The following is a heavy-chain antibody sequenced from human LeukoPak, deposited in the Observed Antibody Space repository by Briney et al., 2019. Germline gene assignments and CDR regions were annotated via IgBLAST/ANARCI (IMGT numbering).Heavy chain of an antibody. Sequence: PGGSLRLSCAASGFTFSNYGMHWVRQAPGKGLEWVANIKQDGSEKYYVDSVKGRFTISRDNAKNSLYLQMNSPRAEDTAVYYCAREEVLDPGITMVRGAVRSGYYYGMDVWGQGTTVTVSS. V-gene: IGHV3-7*01. CDR2: IKQDGSEK. CDR1: GFTFSNYG. J-gene: IGHJ6*02. CDR3: AREEVLDPGITMVRGAVRSGYYYGMDV. D-gene: IGHD3-10*01.